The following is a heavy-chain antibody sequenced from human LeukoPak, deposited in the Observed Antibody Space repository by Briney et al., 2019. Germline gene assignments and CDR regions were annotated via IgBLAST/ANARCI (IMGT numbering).Heavy chain of an antibody. CDR2: ISTSSSYI. Sequence: GGSLRLSCAASGFTFSSYWMHWVRQAPGKGLEWVSFISTSSSYIYYADSLKGRFTISRDNAKKSLYLQINSLRAEDTAVYYCARVTRGGYDGYFDYWGQGTLVTVSS. D-gene: IGHD5-12*01. V-gene: IGHV3-21*01. J-gene: IGHJ4*02. CDR1: GFTFSSYW. CDR3: ARVTRGGYDGYFDY.